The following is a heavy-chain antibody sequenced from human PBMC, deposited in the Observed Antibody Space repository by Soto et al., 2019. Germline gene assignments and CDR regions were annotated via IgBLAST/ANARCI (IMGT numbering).Heavy chain of an antibody. CDR3: ARGGSLWFGELSAYYYGMDV. V-gene: IGHV1-2*04. Sequence: ASVKVSCKASGYTFTGYYMHWVRQAPGQGLEWMGWINPNSGGTNYAQKFRGWVTMTRDTSISTAYMELSRLRSDDTAVYYCARGGSLWFGELSAYYYGMDVSGQGTTVTVSS. D-gene: IGHD3-10*01. CDR1: GYTFTGYY. J-gene: IGHJ6*02. CDR2: INPNSGGT.